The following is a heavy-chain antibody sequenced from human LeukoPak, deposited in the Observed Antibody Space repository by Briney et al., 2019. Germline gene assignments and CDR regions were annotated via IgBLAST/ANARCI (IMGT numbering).Heavy chain of an antibody. CDR1: GYMFANYW. CDR3: ARRVVGSTTHSFDI. D-gene: IGHD1-26*01. CDR2: IYPDDSDT. J-gene: IGHJ3*02. Sequence: GESLKISCQGSGYMFANYWIVRVRQMPGKGLEWMGIIYPDDSDTRYSPSFQGQFTISADKSINTAYLQWSSLRTSDTAMYYCARRVVGSTTHSFDIWGQGTMVTVSS. V-gene: IGHV5-51*01.